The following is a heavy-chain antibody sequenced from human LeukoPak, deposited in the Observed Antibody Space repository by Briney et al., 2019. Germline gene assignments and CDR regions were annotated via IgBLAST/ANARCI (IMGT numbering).Heavy chain of an antibody. V-gene: IGHV4-59*08. D-gene: IGHD1-14*01. CDR1: GASISSHY. CDR3: ARHDLRNTSAWFDP. Sequence: SETLSLTCIVSGASISSHYWSWIRQPPGKGLEWIGYIHSSGYTNYNPSLQSRVTISTHMSEDQFSLKLSSVTAADTAVYYCARHDLRNTSAWFDPWGQGTLVTVSS. CDR2: IHSSGYT. J-gene: IGHJ5*02.